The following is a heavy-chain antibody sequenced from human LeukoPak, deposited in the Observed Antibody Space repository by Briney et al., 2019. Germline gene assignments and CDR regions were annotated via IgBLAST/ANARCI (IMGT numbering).Heavy chain of an antibody. CDR3: ASQQWLNSFDY. CDR2: IYYSGST. D-gene: IGHD6-19*01. J-gene: IGHJ4*02. CDR1: GGSISSGGYY. Sequence: PSETLSLTCTVSGGSISSGGYYWSWIRQPPGKGLEWIGYIYYSGSTNYNPSLKSRVTISVDTSKNQFSLKLSSVTAADTAVYYCASQQWLNSFDYWGQGTLVTVSS. V-gene: IGHV4-61*08.